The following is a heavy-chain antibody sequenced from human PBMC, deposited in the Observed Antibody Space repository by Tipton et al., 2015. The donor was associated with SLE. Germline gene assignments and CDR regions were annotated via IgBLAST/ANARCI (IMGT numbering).Heavy chain of an antibody. Sequence: TLSLTCAVSGYSISSGCYWGWVRQPPGKGLEWIGSIYHSGSTYYNPSLKSRVTISVDTSKNQFSLKLTSVTAADTAVYYCARRVIAAAAGWFDPWGQGTLVTVSS. J-gene: IGHJ5*02. D-gene: IGHD6-13*01. CDR3: ARRVIAAAAGWFDP. CDR1: GYSISSGCY. CDR2: IYHSGST. V-gene: IGHV4-38-2*01.